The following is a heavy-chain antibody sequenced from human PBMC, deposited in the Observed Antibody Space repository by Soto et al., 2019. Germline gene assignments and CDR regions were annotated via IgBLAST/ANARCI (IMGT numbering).Heavy chain of an antibody. J-gene: IGHJ3*02. Sequence: QVQLIQSEAEVKKPGSSVRVSCTASGGIFGSHGFSWVRQAPGQRLEWVGGFIPYKADTNSAQNLQGRVTMATDTSTNTAYLELRSLRSDDTAVYFCATDGPSNSGNLYAFDIWGQGTMVTVSA. CDR3: ATDGPSNSGNLYAFDI. V-gene: IGHV1-18*04. D-gene: IGHD5-12*01. CDR1: GGIFGSHG. CDR2: FIPYKADT.